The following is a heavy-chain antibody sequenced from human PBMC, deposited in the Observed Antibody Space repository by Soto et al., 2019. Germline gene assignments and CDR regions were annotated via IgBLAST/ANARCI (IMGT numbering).Heavy chain of an antibody. Sequence: QVQLVQSGAEVKKPGSSVNVSCKAFVGTFSSYSISWLRQSPVQELKWRGGIIPIFGTANYAEKFQGRVKITAHEFTSTAYMELSSLRSEDTAVYCCARSTRESYGYNYFDYWGQGTLVTVSS. V-gene: IGHV1-69*01. CDR1: VGTFSSYS. CDR3: ARSTRESYGYNYFDY. D-gene: IGHD5-18*01. J-gene: IGHJ4*02. CDR2: IIPIFGTA.